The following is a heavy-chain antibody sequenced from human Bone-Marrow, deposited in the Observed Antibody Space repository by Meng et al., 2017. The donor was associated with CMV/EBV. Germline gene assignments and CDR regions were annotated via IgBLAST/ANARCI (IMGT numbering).Heavy chain of an antibody. J-gene: IGHJ3*02. Sequence: GSLRLSCTVSGDSVSSYYWSWIRQPPGKGLEWIGYVYYSGSTNYNPSLKSRVTMSVDTSKNQFSLKLSSVTAADTAVYYCARALYSGSYYLPIDAFYICGQRTMVAASS. V-gene: IGHV4-59*02. CDR3: ARALYSGSYYLPIDAFYI. CDR1: GDSVSSYY. CDR2: VYYSGST. D-gene: IGHD1-26*01.